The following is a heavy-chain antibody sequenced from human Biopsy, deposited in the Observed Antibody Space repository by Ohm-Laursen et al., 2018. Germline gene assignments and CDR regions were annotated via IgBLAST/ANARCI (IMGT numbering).Heavy chain of an antibody. CDR1: GDSVSSGSFY. J-gene: IGHJ4*02. V-gene: IGHV4-61*01. CDR2: IYDRGSTA. D-gene: IGHD6-19*01. Sequence: PGTLSLTCTVSGDSVSSGSFYWTWIRQPPGQGLEYIGYIYDRGSTANYNPSLESRVTMSVNTSKNQFSLKLSSVIAADTAVYYCARGRRTSGWPYFANWGQGTLVIVSS. CDR3: ARGRRTSGWPYFAN.